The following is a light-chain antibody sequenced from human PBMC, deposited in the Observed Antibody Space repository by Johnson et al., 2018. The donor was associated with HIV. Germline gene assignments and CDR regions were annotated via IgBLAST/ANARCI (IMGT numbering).Light chain of an antibody. Sequence: QAVLTQPPSVSAAPGQKVTISCSGSSSNIGNNYVSWYQQLPGTAPKLLIYENNKRPSGIPDRFSGSKSGTSATLGITGLQTGDEADYYCGTWDSSWGVFGTGTKVTGL. J-gene: IGLJ1*01. CDR2: ENN. V-gene: IGLV1-51*02. CDR1: SSNIGNNY. CDR3: GTWDSSWGV.